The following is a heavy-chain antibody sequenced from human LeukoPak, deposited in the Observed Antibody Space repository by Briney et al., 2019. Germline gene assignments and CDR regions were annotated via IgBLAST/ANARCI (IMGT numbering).Heavy chain of an antibody. Sequence: GASVKVSCKASGYTFTSYYMHWVRQAPGQGLEWMGRINPNSGGTNYAQKFQGRVTMTRDTSISTAYMELSRLRSDDTAVYYCARVGACSSTSCYYWGEDWGQGTLVTVSS. CDR3: ARVGACSSTSCYYWGED. V-gene: IGHV1-2*06. D-gene: IGHD2-2*01. J-gene: IGHJ4*02. CDR1: GYTFTSYY. CDR2: INPNSGGT.